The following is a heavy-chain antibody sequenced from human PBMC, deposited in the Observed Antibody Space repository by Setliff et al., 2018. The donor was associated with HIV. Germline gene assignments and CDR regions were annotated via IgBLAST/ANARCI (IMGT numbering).Heavy chain of an antibody. Sequence: GGSLRLSCAVSGFTFTSYGMHWVRQAPGKGLEWVAVIWYDGSYKYYADSVKGRFTISRDNSKNTLYLQMNSLRADDTALYYCARRDIVATIKGGGNPYYFDCWGQGTLVTVSS. CDR2: IWYDGSYK. D-gene: IGHD5-12*01. CDR1: GFTFTSYG. CDR3: ARRDIVATIKGGGNPYYFDC. V-gene: IGHV3-33*01. J-gene: IGHJ4*02.